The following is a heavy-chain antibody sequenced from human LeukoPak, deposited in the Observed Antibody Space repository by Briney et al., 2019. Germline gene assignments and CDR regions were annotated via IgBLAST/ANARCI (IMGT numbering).Heavy chain of an antibody. J-gene: IGHJ4*02. CDR2: IDWDDDK. V-gene: IGHV2-70*17. CDR3: ARYYYGSSGYYNFDY. Sequence: SGPTLLKPTQTLTLTCTFSGFSLTTSGMCVSWIRQPPGKALEWLARIDWDDDKFYSTSLKTRPTISKDTSKNQVVLTMTNMDPVDTATYYCARYYYGSSGYYNFDYWGQGTLVTVSS. D-gene: IGHD3-22*01. CDR1: GFSLTTSGMC.